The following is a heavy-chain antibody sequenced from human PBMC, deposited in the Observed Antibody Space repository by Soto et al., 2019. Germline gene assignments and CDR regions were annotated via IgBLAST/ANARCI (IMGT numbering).Heavy chain of an antibody. Sequence: EVQLLESGGGLVQPGGSLRLSCAASGFTFSDYGMTWVRQAPGKGLEWVSVIRASGSGTYYADSVKGRFTISRDNSKNTLYLQMNTLRVEDTAIYYCAKDGAATFDYWCQGTLVTVSS. J-gene: IGHJ4*02. D-gene: IGHD6-25*01. CDR2: IRASGSGT. CDR3: AKDGAATFDY. CDR1: GFTFSDYG. V-gene: IGHV3-23*01.